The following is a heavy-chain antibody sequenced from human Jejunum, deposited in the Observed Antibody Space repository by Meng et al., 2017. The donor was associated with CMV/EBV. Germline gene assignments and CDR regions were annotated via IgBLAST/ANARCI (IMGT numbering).Heavy chain of an antibody. CDR3: ARGDQGYQLALYY. CDR1: GGSLSGYY. D-gene: IGHD2-2*01. J-gene: IGHJ4*02. CDR2: INHSEST. Sequence: AVYGGSLSGYYWSWIRQPPGKGLEWIGEINHSESTIYNPSLKSRVTISVDTSKNQFSLNLNSVTAADTAVYYCARGDQGYQLALYYWGQGTLVTVSS. V-gene: IGHV4-34*01.